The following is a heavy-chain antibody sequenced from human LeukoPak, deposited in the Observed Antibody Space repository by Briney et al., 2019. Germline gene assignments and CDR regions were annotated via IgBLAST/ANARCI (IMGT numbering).Heavy chain of an antibody. Sequence: GASVKVSCKASGGTFSSYAISWVRQAPGQGLEWMGWISAYNGNTNYAQKLQGRVTMTTDTSTSTAYMELRSLRSDDTAVYYCAVSYFDWLWVFDYWGQGTLVTVSS. CDR3: AVSYFDWLWVFDY. D-gene: IGHD3-9*01. CDR2: ISAYNGNT. V-gene: IGHV1-18*01. CDR1: GGTFSSYA. J-gene: IGHJ4*02.